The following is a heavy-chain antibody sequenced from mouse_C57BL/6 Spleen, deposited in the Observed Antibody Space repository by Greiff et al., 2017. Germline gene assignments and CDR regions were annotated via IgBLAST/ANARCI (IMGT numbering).Heavy chain of an antibody. CDR3: ASSTPGSYYAMDY. Sequence: QVQLQQPGTELVKPGASVKLSCKASGYTFTSYWMHWVKQRPGQGLEWIGNINPSNGGTNYNEKFKSKATLTVDKSSSTAYMQLSSLTLEDSAVYYCASSTPGSYYAMDYWGQGTSVTVSS. CDR1: GYTFTSYW. V-gene: IGHV1-53*01. J-gene: IGHJ4*01. D-gene: IGHD3-2*02. CDR2: INPSNGGT.